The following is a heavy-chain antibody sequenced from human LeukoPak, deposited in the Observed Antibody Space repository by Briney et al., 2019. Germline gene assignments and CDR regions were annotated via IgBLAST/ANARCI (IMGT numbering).Heavy chain of an antibody. D-gene: IGHD3-16*01. CDR3: AGDSRLGEK. Sequence: SETPSLTCTVSGGSFSNYYWNWIRQPPGKGLEWLGNIHYSGNTHYSPALKSRVTISADTSKHQFSLKLTSVTAADTAVYYCAGDSRLGEKWGQGTLVTVSS. CDR2: IHYSGNT. CDR1: GGSFSNYY. V-gene: IGHV4-59*01. J-gene: IGHJ4*02.